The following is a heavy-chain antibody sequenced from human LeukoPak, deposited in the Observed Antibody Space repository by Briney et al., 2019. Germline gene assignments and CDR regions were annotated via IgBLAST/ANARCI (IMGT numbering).Heavy chain of an antibody. V-gene: IGHV1-18*01. CDR1: GYTFTSYG. D-gene: IGHD3-22*01. Sequence: GASVKVSCKASGYTFTSYGISWVRQAPGQGLEWMGWISAYAQKFQGRGTMTTDTSTSTAYMELRSLRSDDTAVDYCARRFNYYDSSGYYEGFYFDYWGQGTLVTVSS. CDR3: ARRFNYYDSSGYYEGFYFDY. CDR2: ISAY. J-gene: IGHJ4*02.